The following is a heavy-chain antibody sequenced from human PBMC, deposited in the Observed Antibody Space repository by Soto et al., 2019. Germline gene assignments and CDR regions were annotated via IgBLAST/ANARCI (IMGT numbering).Heavy chain of an antibody. CDR3: ARGLYSGDK. D-gene: IGHD2-21*01. Sequence: QVRLVQSGAEVKKPGASVKVSCKASGYIFTNYYIHWVRQAPGQGLEWMAIINPNGGSTNCAQEFQGRITVTRDTSTSTVYMDLSSLTSEDTAVYYCARGLYSGDKWGQGTLVTVSS. CDR1: GYIFTNYY. J-gene: IGHJ4*02. CDR2: INPNGGST. V-gene: IGHV1-46*01.